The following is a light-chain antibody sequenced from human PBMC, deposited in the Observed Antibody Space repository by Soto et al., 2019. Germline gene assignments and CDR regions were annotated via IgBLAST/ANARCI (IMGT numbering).Light chain of an antibody. CDR3: QQYSNSLPWT. J-gene: IGKJ1*01. V-gene: IGKV3-11*01. CDR1: QSVRSY. Sequence: EIVLTQSPATLSLSPGERATLSCRASQSVRSYLAWYQQKPGQAPRLLIYDASNRATGIPDRFSGSGSGTDFTLTISRLEPEDFAVYFCQQYSNSLPWTFGRGTKVDIK. CDR2: DAS.